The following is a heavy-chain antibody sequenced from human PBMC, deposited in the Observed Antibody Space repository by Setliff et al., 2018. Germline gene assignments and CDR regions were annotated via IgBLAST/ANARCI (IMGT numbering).Heavy chain of an antibody. D-gene: IGHD3-22*01. CDR3: ARLWISYESNTYFYPKYFDF. CDR2: IYYSGSP. V-gene: IGHV4-59*11. Sequence: PSETLSLTCTVSGGSISSHYWSWIRQPPGKGLEWIGSIYYSGSPTYNPSLKSRVTISIYKSKNQLSLDLTSVTAADTAVYYCARLWISYESNTYFYPKYFDFWGQGTLVTVSS. CDR1: GGSISSHY. J-gene: IGHJ4*02.